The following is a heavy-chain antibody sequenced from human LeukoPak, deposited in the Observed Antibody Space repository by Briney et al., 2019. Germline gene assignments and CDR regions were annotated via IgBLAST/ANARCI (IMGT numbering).Heavy chain of an antibody. Sequence: TLSLTCTVSGGSISSGSYYWRWIRQPAGKGLEWIGRIYTSGSTNYNPYLKSRVTISVDTSKNQFSLELSSVTAEDTAVYYCAREDHSKYEYWGQGTLVIVSS. V-gene: IGHV4-61*02. J-gene: IGHJ4*02. CDR3: AREDHSKYEY. CDR1: GGSISSGSYY. CDR2: IYTSGST. D-gene: IGHD4-11*01.